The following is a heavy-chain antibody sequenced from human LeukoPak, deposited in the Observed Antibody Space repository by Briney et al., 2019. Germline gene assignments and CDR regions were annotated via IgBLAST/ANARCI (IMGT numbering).Heavy chain of an antibody. CDR1: GYTFSSSA. CDR3: AKGGMTGYYHDY. D-gene: IGHD3-9*01. Sequence: GGSLRLSCAASGYTFSSSAMSWVRQAPGKGLEWVSAISGGGGSTYSADSVKGRFTISRDNSKNTLYLQMNNLRAEDTAVYYCAKGGMTGYYHDYWGQGILVTVSS. V-gene: IGHV3-23*01. CDR2: ISGGGGST. J-gene: IGHJ4*02.